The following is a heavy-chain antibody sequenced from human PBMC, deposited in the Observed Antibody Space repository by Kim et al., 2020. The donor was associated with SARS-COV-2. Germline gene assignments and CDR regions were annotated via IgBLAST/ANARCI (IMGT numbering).Heavy chain of an antibody. CDR2: IWYDGSNK. Sequence: GGSLRLSCAASGFTFSSYGMHWVRQAPGKGLEWVAVIWYDGSNKYYADSVKGRFTISRDNSKNTLYLQMNSLRAEDTAVYYCARDSGSSWPRYFDRFDYWGQGTLVTVSS. V-gene: IGHV3-33*01. D-gene: IGHD6-13*01. CDR3: ARDSGSSWPRYFDRFDY. CDR1: GFTFSSYG. J-gene: IGHJ4*02.